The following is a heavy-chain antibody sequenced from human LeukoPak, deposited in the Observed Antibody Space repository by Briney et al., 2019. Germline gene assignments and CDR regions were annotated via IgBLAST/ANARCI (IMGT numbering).Heavy chain of an antibody. J-gene: IGHJ4*02. CDR3: VRRGYSYGFDY. Sequence: PGGSLRLSCSASGFAFSSSPMHWVRQAPEKGLEYVSTISSNGGSTFYADSVKGRFTISRDSSRNTLYLQMSSLRAEDTAVYYCVRRGYSYGFDYWGQGTLVTVSS. D-gene: IGHD5-18*01. CDR2: ISSNGGST. V-gene: IGHV3-64D*09. CDR1: GFAFSSSP.